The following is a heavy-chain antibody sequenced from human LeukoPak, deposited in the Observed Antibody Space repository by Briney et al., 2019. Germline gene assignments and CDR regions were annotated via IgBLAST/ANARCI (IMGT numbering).Heavy chain of an antibody. CDR1: GGSISSYY. D-gene: IGHD3-22*01. Sequence: SETLSLTCTVSGGSISSYYWSWIRQPPGKGLEWIGYIYYSGSTNYNPSLKSRVTISVDTSKNQFSLKLSSVTAADTAVYYCARHRDYYDSSGYYYWFDYWGQGTLVTVSS. J-gene: IGHJ4*02. CDR2: IYYSGST. CDR3: ARHRDYYDSSGYYYWFDY. V-gene: IGHV4-59*08.